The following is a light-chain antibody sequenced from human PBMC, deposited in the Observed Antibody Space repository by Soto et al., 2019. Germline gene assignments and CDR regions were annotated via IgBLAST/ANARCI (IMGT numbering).Light chain of an antibody. V-gene: IGKV1-5*03. CDR3: QHYFGYLWT. CDR1: QSISSW. Sequence: DIQMTQSPSILSASVGDRVTITCRASQSISSWLAWYQQKPGKAPNLLIYKASHLENGVPSRFSGSGSGTEFTLTIDSLQPDDFATYYCQHYFGYLWTFGQGTKVDIK. CDR2: KAS. J-gene: IGKJ1*01.